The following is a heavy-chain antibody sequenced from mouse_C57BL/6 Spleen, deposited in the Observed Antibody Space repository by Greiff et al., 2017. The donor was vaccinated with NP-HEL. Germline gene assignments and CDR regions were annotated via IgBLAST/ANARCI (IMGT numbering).Heavy chain of an antibody. CDR3: AYYYGSSYWYFDV. V-gene: IGHV2-5*01. Sequence: QVQLQQSGPGLVQPSQSLSITCTVSGFSLTSYGVHWVRQSPGKGLEWLGVIWRGGSTDYNAAFMSRLSITKDNSTSQVFFKMNSLQADDTAIYYCAYYYGSSYWYFDVWGTGTTVTVSS. CDR1: GFSLTSYG. J-gene: IGHJ1*03. CDR2: IWRGGST. D-gene: IGHD1-1*01.